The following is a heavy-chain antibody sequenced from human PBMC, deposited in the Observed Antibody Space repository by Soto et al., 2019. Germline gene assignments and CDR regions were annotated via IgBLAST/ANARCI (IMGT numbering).Heavy chain of an antibody. J-gene: IGHJ4*01. Sequence: PSETLSLTCTVSGGSISNGGYYWNWVRQHPGKGLEWIGYIHYSGSTWYNPSLESRVTISVDTSKDQFSLKLRSVTAADTAVYYCARVRGSGSYAADYFDSWGQGTLVTVSS. CDR1: GGSISNGGYY. CDR2: IHYSGST. V-gene: IGHV4-31*03. CDR3: ARVRGSGSYAADYFDS. D-gene: IGHD3-10*01.